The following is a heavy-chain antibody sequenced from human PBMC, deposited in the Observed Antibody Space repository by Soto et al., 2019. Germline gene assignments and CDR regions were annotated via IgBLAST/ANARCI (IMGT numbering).Heavy chain of an antibody. CDR1: GFTFSSYA. CDR2: ISGSGGST. Sequence: GGSLRLSCAASGFTFSSYAMSWVRQAPGKGLEWVSAISGSGGSTYYADSVKGRFTISRDNSKNTLYLQMNSLRAEDTAVYYCAKDVYPFWSGFTYYFDYWGQGTLVTVSS. D-gene: IGHD3-3*01. V-gene: IGHV3-23*01. CDR3: AKDVYPFWSGFTYYFDY. J-gene: IGHJ4*02.